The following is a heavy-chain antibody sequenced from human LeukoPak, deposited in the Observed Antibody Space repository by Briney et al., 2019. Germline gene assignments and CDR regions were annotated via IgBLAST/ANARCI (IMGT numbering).Heavy chain of an antibody. CDR2: IYYSGST. V-gene: IGHV4-59*01. J-gene: IGHJ4*02. D-gene: IGHD5-12*01. CDR3: ARADIVATIPHFDY. CDR1: GGSISSYY. Sequence: PSETLSLTCTVSGGSISSYYWSWIRQPPGKGLEWIGYIYYSGSTNYNPSLKSRVTISVDTSKNQFSLKLSSVTAADTAVYYCARADIVATIPHFDYWGQGTLVTVSS.